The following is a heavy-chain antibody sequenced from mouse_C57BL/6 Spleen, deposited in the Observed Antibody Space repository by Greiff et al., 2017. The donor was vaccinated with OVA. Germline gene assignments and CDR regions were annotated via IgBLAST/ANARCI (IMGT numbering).Heavy chain of an antibody. Sequence: QVQLQQPGAELVMPGASVKLSCKASGYTFTSYWMHWVKQRPGQGLEWIGEIDPSDSYTNYNQKFKGKSTLTVDKSSSTAYMQLSILTSEDSAVYYCARNDYSRGGFAYWGQGTLVTVSA. CDR1: GYTFTSYW. CDR3: ARNDYSRGGFAY. D-gene: IGHD2-4*01. CDR2: IDPSDSYT. J-gene: IGHJ3*01. V-gene: IGHV1-69*01.